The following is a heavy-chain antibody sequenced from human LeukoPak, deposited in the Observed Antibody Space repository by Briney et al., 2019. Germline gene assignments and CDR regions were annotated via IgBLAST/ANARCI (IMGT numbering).Heavy chain of an antibody. V-gene: IGHV3-23*01. CDR1: GFTFSSCI. CDR3: AKYCSGGSCYGPEYFQH. D-gene: IGHD2-15*01. J-gene: IGHJ1*01. Sequence: GGSLRLSCAASGFTFSSCIMSWVRQAPGEGVEWVSAISGSGGSTYYADSVKGRFTISRDNSKNTLYLQMNSLRAEDTAVYYCAKYCSGGSCYGPEYFQHWGQGTLVTVSS. CDR2: ISGSGGST.